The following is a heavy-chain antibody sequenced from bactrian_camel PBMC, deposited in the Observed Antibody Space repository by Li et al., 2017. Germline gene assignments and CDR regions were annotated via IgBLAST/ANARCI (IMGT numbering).Heavy chain of an antibody. J-gene: IGHJ4*01. D-gene: IGHD3*01. V-gene: IGHV3S30*01. CDR2: IYTGGGST. CDR3: AAAPRGYCPGLGPVEYIY. Sequence: LVRPGGSLRLSCTASGFTFSSYAMSWVRQAPGEGLERVSSIYTGGGSTYYADSVKGRFTISRDNAKNTVYLQMNSLKSEDTAMYCCAAAPRGYCPGLGPVEYIYWGQGTQVTVS. CDR1: GFTFSSYA.